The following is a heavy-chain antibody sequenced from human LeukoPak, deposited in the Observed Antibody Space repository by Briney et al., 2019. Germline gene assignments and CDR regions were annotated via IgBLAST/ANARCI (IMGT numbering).Heavy chain of an antibody. D-gene: IGHD3-3*01. CDR1: GFTFSSYA. Sequence: GGSLRLSCAASGFTFSSYAMSWVRQAPGKGLERVSAISGSGGSTYYADSVKGRFTISRDNSKNTLYLQMNSLRAEDTAVYYCAKALDRITIFGVVITLSFDYWGQGTLVTVSS. V-gene: IGHV3-23*01. J-gene: IGHJ4*02. CDR3: AKALDRITIFGVVITLSFDY. CDR2: ISGSGGST.